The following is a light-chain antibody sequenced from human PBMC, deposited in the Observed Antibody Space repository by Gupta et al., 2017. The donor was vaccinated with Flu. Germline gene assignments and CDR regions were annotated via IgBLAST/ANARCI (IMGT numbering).Light chain of an antibody. J-gene: IGKJ1*01. CDR3: MQGSRWPWA. V-gene: IGKV2-30*01. Sequence: DVVLTRSPLSLPGTLGQPASISCRSSQSLVYSAGNSYLHWFQQRPGQSPRRLIYQVSHRESGVPNRISSSGSGTDFTLKISRVEAEDVGVYYCMQGSRWPWAFGQGTKVEIK. CDR1: QSLVYSAGNSY. CDR2: QVS.